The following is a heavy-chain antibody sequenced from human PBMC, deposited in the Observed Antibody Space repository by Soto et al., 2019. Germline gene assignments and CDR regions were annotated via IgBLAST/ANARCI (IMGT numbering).Heavy chain of an antibody. V-gene: IGHV3-74*01. D-gene: IGHD5-12*01. CDR3: ARAAPDIVAECGY. CDR1: GFTFSSYW. CDR2: INSDGSST. J-gene: IGHJ4*02. Sequence: EVQLVESGGGLVQPGGSLRLSCAASGFTFSSYWMYWVRQAPGKGLVWVSRINSDGSSTSYADSVKGRFTISRDNAKNTLYLQMNSLRAEDTAVYYCARAAPDIVAECGYWGQGTLVTVSS.